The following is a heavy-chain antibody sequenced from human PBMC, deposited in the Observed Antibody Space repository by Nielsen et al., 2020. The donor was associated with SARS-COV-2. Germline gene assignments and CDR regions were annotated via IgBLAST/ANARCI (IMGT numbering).Heavy chain of an antibody. CDR2: IDPSDSYT. CDR1: GYSFTSYW. CDR3: ARQGYCSSTSCYRRGVDWFDP. Sequence: GESLKISCQGSGYSFTSYWISWVRQMPGKGLEWMGRIDPSDSYTNYSPSFQGHVTISADKSISTAYLQWSSLKASDTAMYYCARQGYCSSTSCYRRGVDWFDPWGQGTLVTVSS. J-gene: IGHJ5*02. V-gene: IGHV5-10-1*01. D-gene: IGHD2-2*01.